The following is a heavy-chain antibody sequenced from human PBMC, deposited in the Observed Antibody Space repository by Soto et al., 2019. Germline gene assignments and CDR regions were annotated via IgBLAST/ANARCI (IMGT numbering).Heavy chain of an antibody. V-gene: IGHV4-4*07. CDR3: ARDAYYDSNNWFDT. Sequence: SETLSLTCTVSGVSIRNYYWSWIRQPAGKGLEWIGRVYSSGSTNYNPSLKSRVTMSVDMSKNQVSLRLSSVTAADTAVYYCARDAYYDSNNWFDTWGRGTLVTVSS. CDR1: GVSIRNYY. D-gene: IGHD3-22*01. J-gene: IGHJ5*02. CDR2: VYSSGST.